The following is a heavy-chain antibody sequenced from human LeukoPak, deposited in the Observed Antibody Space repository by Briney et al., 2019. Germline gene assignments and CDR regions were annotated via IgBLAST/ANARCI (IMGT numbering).Heavy chain of an antibody. CDR3: ARDRYYDILTGPKGWFDP. CDR1: GFTLSSYG. Sequence: GGSLRLSCAASGFTLSSYGMHWVRQAPGKGLEWVAVISYDGSNKYYADSVKGRFTISRDNAKNSLYLQMNSLRAEDTAVYYCARDRYYDILTGPKGWFDPWGQGTLVTVSS. J-gene: IGHJ5*02. D-gene: IGHD3-9*01. V-gene: IGHV3-30*03. CDR2: ISYDGSNK.